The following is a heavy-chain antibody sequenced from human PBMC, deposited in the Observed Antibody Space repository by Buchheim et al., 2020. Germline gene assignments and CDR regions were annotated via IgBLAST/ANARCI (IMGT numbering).Heavy chain of an antibody. CDR2: ISGSGGST. J-gene: IGHJ4*02. V-gene: IGHV3-23*01. D-gene: IGHD5-12*01. CDR1: GFTFSSYA. Sequence: EVQLLESGGGLVQPGGSLRLSCAASGFTFSSYAMSWVRQAPGKGLEWVSAISGSGGSTYYADSVKGRFTISRDNSKNKLYLQMNSLRAEDTAVYYCAKAPEVRRGYSGYDSDYWGQGTL. CDR3: AKAPEVRRGYSGYDSDY.